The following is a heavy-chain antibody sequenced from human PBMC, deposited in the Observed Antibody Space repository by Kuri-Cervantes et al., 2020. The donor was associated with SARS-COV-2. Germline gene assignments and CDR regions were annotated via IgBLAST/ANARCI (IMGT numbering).Heavy chain of an antibody. V-gene: IGHV4-31*03. D-gene: IGHD6-13*01. CDR2: IYYSGST. J-gene: IGHJ5*02. CDR3: AYSIAATSRWFGP. CDR1: GGSISSGGYY. Sequence: SETLSLTCTVSGGSISSGGYYWSWIRQHPGKGLEWIGYIYYSGSTYYNPSLKSRVTISVDTSKNQFSLKVRSVTAADTAVYYCAYSIAATSRWFGPWGQGTLVTVSS.